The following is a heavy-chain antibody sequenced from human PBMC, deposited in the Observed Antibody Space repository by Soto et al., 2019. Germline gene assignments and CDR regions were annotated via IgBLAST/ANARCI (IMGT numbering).Heavy chain of an antibody. Sequence: QVQLVESGGGVVQPGRSLRLSCAASGFTFSSYGMYWVRQAPGKGLEWVAVISDDGSNKYYADSVKGRFTISRDNSKNTLYLQMNSLRAEDTAVYSCAKDQTHAFDIWGQGTLVIVSS. J-gene: IGHJ3*02. CDR3: AKDQTHAFDI. CDR2: ISDDGSNK. V-gene: IGHV3-30*18. CDR1: GFTFSSYG.